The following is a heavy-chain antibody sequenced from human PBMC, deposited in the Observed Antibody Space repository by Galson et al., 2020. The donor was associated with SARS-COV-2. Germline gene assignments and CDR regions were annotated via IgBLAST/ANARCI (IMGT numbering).Heavy chain of an antibody. CDR3: AKRSYGLGSYYGPPL. Sequence: GESLKISCAASGFTFTSYGMSWVRQAPGKGLEWVSAISGGGGSTDYADSVKGRFTISRDNSKSTLYLQMNSLRAEDTAVYYCAKRSYGLGSYYGPPLWGQGTLVTVSS. V-gene: IGHV3-23*01. CDR2: ISGGGGST. CDR1: GFTFTSYG. D-gene: IGHD3-10*01. J-gene: IGHJ4*02.